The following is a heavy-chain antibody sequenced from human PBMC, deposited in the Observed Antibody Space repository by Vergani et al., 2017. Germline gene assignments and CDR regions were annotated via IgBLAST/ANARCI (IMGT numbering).Heavy chain of an antibody. Sequence: EVQLVESGGGLVQPGGSLRLSCAASGFTVSSNYMSWVRQAPGKGLEWVSVIYSGGSTYYADSVKGRFTISRDNSKNTLYLQMNSLRAEDTAVYYCAKEGSGSYFAHFDYWGQGTLVTVSS. CDR1: GFTVSSNY. CDR3: AKEGSGSYFAHFDY. J-gene: IGHJ4*02. V-gene: IGHV3-66*01. CDR2: IYSGGST. D-gene: IGHD1-26*01.